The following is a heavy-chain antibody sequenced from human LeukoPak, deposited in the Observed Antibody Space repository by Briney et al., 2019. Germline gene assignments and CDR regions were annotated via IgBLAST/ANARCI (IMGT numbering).Heavy chain of an antibody. V-gene: IGHV3-7*01. Sequence: GGSLRLSCAASGFTFSSYWMSWVRQAPGKGLEWVANIKQDGSEKYYVDSVKGRFTISRDNAKNSLYLQMNSLRAEDTAVYYCARDASAADYYVWGSYRYHNYYMDVWGKGTTVTISS. CDR3: ARDASAADYYVWGSYRYHNYYMDV. J-gene: IGHJ6*03. D-gene: IGHD3-16*02. CDR2: IKQDGSEK. CDR1: GFTFSSYW.